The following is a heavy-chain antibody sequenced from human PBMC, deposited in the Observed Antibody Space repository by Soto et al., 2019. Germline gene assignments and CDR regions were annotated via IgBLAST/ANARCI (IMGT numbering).Heavy chain of an antibody. V-gene: IGHV1-46*01. J-gene: IGHJ4*02. CDR3: ATGPAPLSMVGASFDY. Sequence: GASVKVSCKASGYTFTSYYMHWVRQAPGQGLEWMGIINPSGGSTSYAQKFQGRVTMTRDTSTSTVYMELSSLTSEDTAVYYCATGPAPLSMVGASFDYWGQGTMVTVSS. CDR1: GYTFTSYY. D-gene: IGHD1-26*01. CDR2: INPSGGST.